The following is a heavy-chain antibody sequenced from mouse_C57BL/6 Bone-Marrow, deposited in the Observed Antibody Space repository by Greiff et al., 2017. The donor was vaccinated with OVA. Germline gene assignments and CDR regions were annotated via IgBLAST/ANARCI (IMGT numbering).Heavy chain of an antibody. CDR2: INPDSSTI. CDR3: ARRDYGSSYWYFDV. CDR1: GIDFSRYW. Sequence: DVQLQESGGGLVQPGGSLKLSCAASGIDFSRYWMSWVRRAPGKGLEWIGEINPDSSTINYAPSLKDKFIISRDNAKNTLYLQMSKVRSEDTALYYCARRDYGSSYWYFDVWGTGTTVTVSS. J-gene: IGHJ1*03. V-gene: IGHV4-1*01. D-gene: IGHD1-1*01.